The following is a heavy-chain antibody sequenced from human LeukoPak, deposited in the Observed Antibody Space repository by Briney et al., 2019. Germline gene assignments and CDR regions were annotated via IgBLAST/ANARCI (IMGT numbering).Heavy chain of an antibody. CDR2: INPSGGST. J-gene: IGHJ6*03. V-gene: IGHV1-46*01. D-gene: IGHD1-26*01. CDR1: GYTFTSYY. Sequence: ASVKVSCKASGYTFTSYYMHWVRQAPGQGLEWMGIINPSGGSTSYAQKFQGRVTMTRDTSTSTVYMELSSLRSEDTAVYYCARSIVGANPYYYYYMDVWGKGTTVTVSS. CDR3: ARSIVGANPYYYYYMDV.